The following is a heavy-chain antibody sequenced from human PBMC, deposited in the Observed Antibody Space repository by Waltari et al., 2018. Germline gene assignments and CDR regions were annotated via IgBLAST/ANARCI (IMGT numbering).Heavy chain of an antibody. CDR2: IYTSGST. CDR1: GGSISSGSYY. Sequence: QVQLQESGPGLVKPSQTLSLTCTVSGGSISSGSYYWSWIRQPAGKGLEWIGRIYTSGSTNYNPSLKSRVTISVDTSKNQFSLKLSSVTAADTAVYYCARVGGRQGAFDIWGQGTMVTVSS. V-gene: IGHV4-61*02. CDR3: ARVGGRQGAFDI. J-gene: IGHJ3*02. D-gene: IGHD1-26*01.